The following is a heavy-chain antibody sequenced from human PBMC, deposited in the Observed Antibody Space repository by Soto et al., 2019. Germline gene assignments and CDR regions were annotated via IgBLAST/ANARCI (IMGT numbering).Heavy chain of an antibody. Sequence: ASVKVSCKASGYTFTSYGISWVRQAPGQGLEWMGWISAYNGNTNYAQKHQGRVTMTTDTSTSTAYMELRSLRSDDTAVDYCAIDLLPLRYFDWLSAHYYYGMDVWGQGTTVTVSS. CDR3: AIDLLPLRYFDWLSAHYYYGMDV. D-gene: IGHD3-9*01. J-gene: IGHJ6*02. V-gene: IGHV1-18*01. CDR1: GYTFTSYG. CDR2: ISAYNGNT.